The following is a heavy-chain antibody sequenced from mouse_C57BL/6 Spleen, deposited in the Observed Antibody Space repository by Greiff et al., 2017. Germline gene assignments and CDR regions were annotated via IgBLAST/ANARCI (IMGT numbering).Heavy chain of an antibody. CDR3: TKITTVGARYFDV. Sequence: EVKLEESGGGLVQPGGSMKLSCVASGFTFSNYWMNWVRQSPEKGLEWVAQIRLKSDNYATHYAESVKGRFTISRDDSKSSVYLQMNNLRAEDTGIYYCTKITTVGARYFDVGGTGTTVTVSS. V-gene: IGHV6-3*01. CDR1: GFTFSNYW. J-gene: IGHJ1*03. CDR2: IRLKSDNYAT. D-gene: IGHD1-1*01.